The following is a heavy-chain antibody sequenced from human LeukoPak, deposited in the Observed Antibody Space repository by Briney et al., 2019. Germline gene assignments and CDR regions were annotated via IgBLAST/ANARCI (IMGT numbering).Heavy chain of an antibody. J-gene: IGHJ4*02. Sequence: KASETLSLICAVSSGSLSGYSWGWIRQPPGKGLEWVGEISHSGITNYNASLKSRVTISLKKSESQFSLTLSSVTAADTAVYYCTRQSGTVTPIDYWSQGTLVTVSS. CDR1: SGSLSGYS. D-gene: IGHD4-17*01. V-gene: IGHV4-34*01. CDR2: ISHSGIT. CDR3: TRQSGTVTPIDY.